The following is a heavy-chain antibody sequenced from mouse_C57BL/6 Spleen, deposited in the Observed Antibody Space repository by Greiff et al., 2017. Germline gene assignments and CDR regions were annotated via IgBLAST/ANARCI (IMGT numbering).Heavy chain of an antibody. V-gene: IGHV5-17*01. Sequence: EVQLQGSGGGLVKPGGSLKLSCAASGFTFSDYGMHWVRQAPEKGLEWVAYISSGSSTNYYADTVKGRFTISRDNAKNTLFLQMTSLKSEDTARYYGARTYGYYFDYWGQGTTLTVSS. CDR1: GFTFSDYG. CDR3: ARTYGYYFDY. D-gene: IGHD1-1*01. J-gene: IGHJ2*01. CDR2: ISSGSSTN.